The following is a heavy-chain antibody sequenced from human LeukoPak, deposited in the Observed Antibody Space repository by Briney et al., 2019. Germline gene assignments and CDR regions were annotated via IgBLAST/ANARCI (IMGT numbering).Heavy chain of an antibody. CDR2: INHSGST. CDR1: GGSFSGYY. V-gene: IGHV4-34*01. J-gene: IGHJ4*02. D-gene: IGHD1-14*01. Sequence: SETLSLTCAVYGGSFSGYYWSWIRQPPGKGLEWIGEINHSGSTNYNPSLKSRVTISVDTSKNQFSLKLSSVIAADTAVYYCARKPFYFDYWGQGTLVTVSS. CDR3: ARKPFYFDY.